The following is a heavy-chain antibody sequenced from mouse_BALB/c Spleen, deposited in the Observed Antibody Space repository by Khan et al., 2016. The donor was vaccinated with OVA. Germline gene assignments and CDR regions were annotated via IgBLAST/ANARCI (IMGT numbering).Heavy chain of an antibody. CDR3: ARTARIKY. CDR2: ISSSGST. D-gene: IGHD1-2*01. CDR1: GYSITSGYG. V-gene: IGHV3-2*02. J-gene: IGHJ2*01. Sequence: VQLKESGPGLVKPSQSLSLTCTVTGYSITSGYGWNWIRQFPGNKLEWMGYISSSGSTNYNPSLKSRISITRDTSKNHFFLQLNSVTTEETATYYCARTARIKYWGQGTTLTVSS.